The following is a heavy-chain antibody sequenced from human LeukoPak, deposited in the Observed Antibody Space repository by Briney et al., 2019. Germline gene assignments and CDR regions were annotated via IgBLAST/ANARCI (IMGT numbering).Heavy chain of an antibody. D-gene: IGHD6-13*01. CDR3: ARHVFEQQLVQFPTGWFDP. CDR2: IYTSGST. J-gene: IGHJ5*02. CDR1: GGSISSGSYY. Sequence: SETLSLTCTVSGGSISSGSYYWSWIRQPAGKGLEWIGRIYTSGSTNYNPSLKSRVTISVDTSKNQFSLKLSSVTAADTAVYYCARHVFEQQLVQFPTGWFDPWGQGTLVTVSS. V-gene: IGHV4-61*02.